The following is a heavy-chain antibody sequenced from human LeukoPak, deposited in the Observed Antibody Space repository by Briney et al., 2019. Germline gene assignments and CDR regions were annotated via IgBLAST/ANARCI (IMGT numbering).Heavy chain of an antibody. CDR3: ARGGMVRDRRRFQFDY. D-gene: IGHD3-10*01. V-gene: IGHV1-46*01. CDR2: INPSGGST. J-gene: IGHJ4*02. Sequence: GASVKVSCKASGYTFTSYSMHWVRQAPGQGLEWMGIINPSGGSTIYAQKFQGRVTMTRDTSTSTVYMDLTSLRSEDTAVYYCARGGMVRDRRRFQFDYWGQGTLVTVSS. CDR1: GYTFTSYS.